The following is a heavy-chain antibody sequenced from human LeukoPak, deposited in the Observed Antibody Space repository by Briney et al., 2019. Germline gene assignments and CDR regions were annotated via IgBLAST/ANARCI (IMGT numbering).Heavy chain of an antibody. CDR2: IYYSGST. D-gene: IGHD4-17*01. CDR1: GGSISYYY. J-gene: IGHJ4*02. V-gene: IGHV4-59*08. CDR3: ARQGNGDLYYFDY. Sequence: SEALSLTCTVSGGSISYYYWSWIRQPPGKGLEWIGYIYYSGSTKYNPSLKSQITISVDTSKNQCSLKMSSVTAADTAMYYCARQGNGDLYYFDYWGQGTLVTVSS.